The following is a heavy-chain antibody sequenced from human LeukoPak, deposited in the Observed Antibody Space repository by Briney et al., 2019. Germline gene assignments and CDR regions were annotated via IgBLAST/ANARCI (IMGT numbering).Heavy chain of an antibody. CDR2: IYYSGST. Sequence: PSETLSLLCTVSGGSISSGGYYWSWIRQHPGKGLEWIGNIYYSGSTYYNPSLKSRVTISVDTSKNQFSLKLSSVTAGDTAVYYCARVPLGGYRNYNWFDPWGQGTLVTVSS. CDR3: ARVPLGGYRNYNWFDP. V-gene: IGHV4-31*03. D-gene: IGHD5-12*01. J-gene: IGHJ5*02. CDR1: GGSISSGGYY.